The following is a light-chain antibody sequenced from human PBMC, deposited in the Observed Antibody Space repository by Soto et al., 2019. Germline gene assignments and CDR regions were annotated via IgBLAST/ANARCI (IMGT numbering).Light chain of an antibody. CDR3: QKYNNWPPIT. Sequence: IVITQSPATLSVSPGERATLSCAATQSVSSNLAWYQHKPGQAPRLLIYGASTRATGIPARFSGSGSGKEFTLTISSLQSEDFAVYYCQKYNNWPPITFGQGTRLEIK. J-gene: IGKJ5*01. V-gene: IGKV3-15*01. CDR1: QSVSSN. CDR2: GAS.